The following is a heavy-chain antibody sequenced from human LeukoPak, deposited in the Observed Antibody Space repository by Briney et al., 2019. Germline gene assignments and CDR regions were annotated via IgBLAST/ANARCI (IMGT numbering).Heavy chain of an antibody. CDR1: GFTFSYYG. CDR2: IRFDGTNK. CDR3: ARDLSGVTGYTYGRGIDY. J-gene: IGHJ4*02. V-gene: IGHV3-30*02. Sequence: GGSLRLSCVASGFTFSYYGMHWVRQAPGKGLEWVAFIRFDGTNKHYADSVKGRFTISRDNAKNTLYLQMNSLRAEDTAVYYCARDLSGVTGYTYGRGIDYWGQGTLVTVSS. D-gene: IGHD5-18*01.